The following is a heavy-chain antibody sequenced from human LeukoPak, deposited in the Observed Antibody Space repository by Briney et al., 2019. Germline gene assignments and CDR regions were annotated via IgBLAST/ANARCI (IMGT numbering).Heavy chain of an antibody. Sequence: ASVKVSCKASGGTFSSYAISWVRQAPGQGPKWMGGIIPIFGTANYAQKFQGRVTITADESTSTAYMELSSLRSEDTAVYYCARDRIAYCGGDCYSTWYYWGQGTLVTVSS. D-gene: IGHD2-21*02. J-gene: IGHJ4*02. CDR3: ARDRIAYCGGDCYSTWYY. V-gene: IGHV1-69*13. CDR2: IIPIFGTA. CDR1: GGTFSSYA.